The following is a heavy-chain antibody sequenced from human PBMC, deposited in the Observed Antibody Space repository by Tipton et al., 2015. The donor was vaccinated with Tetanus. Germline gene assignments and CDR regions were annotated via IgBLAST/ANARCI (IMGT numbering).Heavy chain of an antibody. J-gene: IGHJ6*02. CDR2: IGSFSRTI. CDR1: GFTFSSYS. Sequence: SLRLSCEGSGFTFSSYSMNWVRQAPGEGLEWISYIGSFSRTINYADSVRGRFTTFRDNAKSSLYLQMSRLRAEDTAVYYCARVVRDYYYGMDVWGQGTTVTVSS. CDR3: ARVVRDYYYGMDV. V-gene: IGHV3-48*01. D-gene: IGHD3-22*01.